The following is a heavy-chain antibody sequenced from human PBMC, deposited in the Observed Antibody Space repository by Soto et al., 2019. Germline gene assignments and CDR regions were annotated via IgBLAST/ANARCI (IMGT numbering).Heavy chain of an antibody. J-gene: IGHJ4*02. CDR2: IIPILGIA. CDR1: GGTFSSYT. D-gene: IGHD4-17*01. V-gene: IGHV1-69*02. CDR3: ARGAYGDSGYFDY. Sequence: QVQLVQSGAEVKKPGSSVKVSCKASGGTFSSYTISWVRQAPGQGLEWMGRIIPILGIANYAQKFQGRVTITADKSTSTAYMELSSLRSENTAVYYCARGAYGDSGYFDYWGQGTLFTVSS.